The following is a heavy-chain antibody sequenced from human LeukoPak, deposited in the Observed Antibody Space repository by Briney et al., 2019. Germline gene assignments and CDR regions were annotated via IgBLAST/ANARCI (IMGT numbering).Heavy chain of an antibody. CDR1: GASISSHY. Sequence: PSETLSLTCTVSGASISSHYCSWIRQPPGKGLGWLGYIYYSGSTNYNPALKSRVTISVDTSKNQFSLKLSSVTAADTAVYYCARATCSSTSCWGLLFDYWGQGTLVTVSS. V-gene: IGHV4-59*11. D-gene: IGHD2-2*01. CDR3: ARATCSSTSCWGLLFDY. CDR2: IYYSGST. J-gene: IGHJ4*02.